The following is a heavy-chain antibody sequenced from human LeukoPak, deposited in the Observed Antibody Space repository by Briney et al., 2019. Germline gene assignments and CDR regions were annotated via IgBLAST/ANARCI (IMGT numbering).Heavy chain of an antibody. Sequence: GGSLRLSCAASGFTFGSYSMNWVRQAPGKGLEWVSSISSSSSYIYYADSVKGRFTISRDNAKSSLYLQMNSLRAEDTAVYYCARNPCSGGSCYFAHLIDYWGQGTLVTVSS. V-gene: IGHV3-21*01. CDR2: ISSSSSYI. D-gene: IGHD2-15*01. CDR3: ARNPCSGGSCYFAHLIDY. CDR1: GFTFGSYS. J-gene: IGHJ4*02.